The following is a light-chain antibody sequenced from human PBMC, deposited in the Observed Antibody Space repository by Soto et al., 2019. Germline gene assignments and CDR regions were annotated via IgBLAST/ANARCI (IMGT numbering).Light chain of an antibody. CDR3: SSYAGSNTYV. J-gene: IGLJ1*01. CDR2: EVS. V-gene: IGLV2-8*01. CDR1: SSDVGAYNY. Sequence: QSALTQPPSTSGSPGQSVTISCTGTSSDVGAYNYVSWYQQHPGKGPKLMIYEVSKRPSGVPDRFSGSKSGNTASLTFSWLQSEDETDYYCSSYAGSNTYVFGTGTKVTVL.